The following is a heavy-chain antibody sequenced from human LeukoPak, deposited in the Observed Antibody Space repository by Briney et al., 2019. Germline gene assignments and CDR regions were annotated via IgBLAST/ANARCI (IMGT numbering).Heavy chain of an antibody. D-gene: IGHD6-19*01. CDR1: GFTFSTYW. V-gene: IGHV3-7*05. CDR3: VSWTAVACS. CDR2: IKQDGSKI. J-gene: IGHJ5*02. Sequence: GGSLRLSCAASGFTFSTYWMSWLRQAPGKGLEWVAHIKQDGSKIYYVDSVKGRFTISRDNGKNSLFLQMNSLRAEDTAVYYCVSWTAVACSWGQGTLVTVSS.